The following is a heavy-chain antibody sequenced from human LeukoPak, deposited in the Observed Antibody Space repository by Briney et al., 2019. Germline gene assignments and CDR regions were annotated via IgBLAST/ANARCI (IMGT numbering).Heavy chain of an antibody. V-gene: IGHV3-66*01. J-gene: IGHJ4*02. CDR1: GFIVSSNY. Sequence: GGSLRLSCAASGFIVSSNYMSWVRQSPGKGLQWVSLIYSDASTYYADYVKGRFIIYRDNSKNKLYLQMNSLRAEDTAVYYCARYTGRYSNSYFDYWGQGTLVTVSS. CDR3: ARYTGRYSNSYFDY. D-gene: IGHD1-26*01. CDR2: IYSDAST.